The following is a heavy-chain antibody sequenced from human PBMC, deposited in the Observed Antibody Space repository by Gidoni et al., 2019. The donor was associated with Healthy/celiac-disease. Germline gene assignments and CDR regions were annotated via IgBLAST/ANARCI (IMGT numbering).Heavy chain of an antibody. D-gene: IGHD2-21*02. J-gene: IGHJ3*02. CDR3: ARAIRVTAILPDAFDI. CDR2: IIPICGTA. Sequence: QVQLVQSGAEVKKPGSSVKVSCKASGGTFSSYAISWVRQAPGQGLEWMGGIIPICGTANYAQKFQGRVTITADESTSTAYMELSSLRSEDTAVYYCARAIRVTAILPDAFDIWGQGTMVTVSS. V-gene: IGHV1-69*01. CDR1: GGTFSSYA.